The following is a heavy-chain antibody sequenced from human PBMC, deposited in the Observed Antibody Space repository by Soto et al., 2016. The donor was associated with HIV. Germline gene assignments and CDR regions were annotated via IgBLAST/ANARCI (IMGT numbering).Heavy chain of an antibody. CDR3: ARGRYQLLFGQ. CDR1: GFKFDDYA. J-gene: IGHJ4*02. V-gene: IGHV3-20*04. D-gene: IGHD2-2*01. Sequence: EVQLVESGGGVVRPGGSLRLSCATYGFKFDDYAMNWVRQGPGKGLQWVAGVNWNGDSTSYVDSVKGRFTTSRDNAKNSVYLQMDSLRVEDTAFYYCARGRYQLLFGQWGQGTLVTVSS. CDR2: VNWNGDST.